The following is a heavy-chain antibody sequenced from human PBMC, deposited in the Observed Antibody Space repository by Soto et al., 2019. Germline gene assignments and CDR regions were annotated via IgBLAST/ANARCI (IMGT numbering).Heavy chain of an antibody. V-gene: IGHV5-51*01. CDR1: WYSFTHYW. J-gene: IGHJ4*02. Sequence: GGSLKISCKGSWYSFTHYWIRWVRQMPGKSPEWMGIIYPGDSDTRYSPSFQGQVTISADKSISTAYLQWSSLKASDTAMYFCARHKDDSSGYYRAHTIDYWGQGTLVT. D-gene: IGHD3-22*01. CDR2: IYPGDSDT. CDR3: ARHKDDSSGYYRAHTIDY.